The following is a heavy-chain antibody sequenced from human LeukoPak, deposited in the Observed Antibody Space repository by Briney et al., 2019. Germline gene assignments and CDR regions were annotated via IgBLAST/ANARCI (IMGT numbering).Heavy chain of an antibody. CDR2: IKQDGSDK. CDR1: GFTFGTYW. J-gene: IGHJ4*02. Sequence: GGSLRLSCAASGFTFGTYWMTWVRQAPGQGLEWVANIKQDGSDKYYADSVKGRFAISRDNAKNSLYLQMNTLTVEDTAVYYCVRDHMSGYYAYWGQGTLVTVSS. CDR3: VRDHMSGYYAY. V-gene: IGHV3-7*01.